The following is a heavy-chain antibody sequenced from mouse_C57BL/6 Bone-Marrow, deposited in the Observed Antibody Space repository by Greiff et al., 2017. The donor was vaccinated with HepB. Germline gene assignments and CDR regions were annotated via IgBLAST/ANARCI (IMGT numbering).Heavy chain of an antibody. D-gene: IGHD2-4*01. CDR2: IWGDGST. J-gene: IGHJ3*01. Sequence: VKLLESGPGLVAPSQSLSITCTVSGFSLTSYGISWVRQPPGKGLEWLGGIWGDGSTNYHSALIARLSISKDNSKSHVFLKLNSLQTDDTATFYCAKEGLQAWFGYWGQGTLVTVSA. V-gene: IGHV2-3*01. CDR3: AKEGLQAWFGY. CDR1: GFSLTSYG.